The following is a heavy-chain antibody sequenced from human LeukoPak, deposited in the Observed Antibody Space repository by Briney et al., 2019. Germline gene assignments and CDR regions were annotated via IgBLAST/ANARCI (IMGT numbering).Heavy chain of an antibody. J-gene: IGHJ4*02. CDR2: IIPIFGTA. V-gene: IGHV1-69*13. D-gene: IGHD6-13*01. CDR1: GGTFSSYA. Sequence: SVKVSCKASGGTFSSYAISWVRQAPGQGLEWMGGIIPIFGTANYAQKFQGRVTITADESTSTAYMELSSLRSEDTAVYYCARVTSYSSSWYLFDYWGQGTLVTVSS. CDR3: ARVTSYSSSWYLFDY.